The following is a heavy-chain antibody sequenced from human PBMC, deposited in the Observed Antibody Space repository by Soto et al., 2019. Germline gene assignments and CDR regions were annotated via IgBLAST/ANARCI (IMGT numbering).Heavy chain of an antibody. Sequence: QVQVVQSGAEVKKPGDSVKVSCRASGYTFTGHAIHWVRQAPGQSLEWMGWNDGGNGRTQYAQRFQGRVTLTRDTSAITAYMELRSLTSDDTAVYYCAREAGRTGDLDYWGQGTLVTVSS. V-gene: IGHV1-3*01. D-gene: IGHD7-27*01. CDR1: GYTFTGHA. J-gene: IGHJ4*02. CDR3: AREAGRTGDLDY. CDR2: NDGGNGRT.